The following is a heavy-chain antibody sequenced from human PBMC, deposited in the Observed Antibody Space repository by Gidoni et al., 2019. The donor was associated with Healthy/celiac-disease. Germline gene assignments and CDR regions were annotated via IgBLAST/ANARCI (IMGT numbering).Heavy chain of an antibody. J-gene: IGHJ6*02. D-gene: IGHD6-13*01. Sequence: EVQLLESGGGFVQPGGSLRLSCAASGFPFSSYAMSWVRPAPGKGLEWVSTITDSGGTTYYADSVKGRFTISRDNSKNTLYLQMNSLRAEDTALYYCAKGSDSSLHYYYYGMDVWGQGTTVTVSS. CDR2: ITDSGGTT. CDR1: GFPFSSYA. CDR3: AKGSDSSLHYYYYGMDV. V-gene: IGHV3-23*01.